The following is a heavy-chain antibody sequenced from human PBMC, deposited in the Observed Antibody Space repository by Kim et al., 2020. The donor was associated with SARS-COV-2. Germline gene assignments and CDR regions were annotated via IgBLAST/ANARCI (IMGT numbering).Heavy chain of an antibody. Sequence: GGSLRLSCAASGVTFSRYGMNWVRQAPGKGLEWVSYISSGSSPIYYADSVKGRFTITRDNAKNSLYLQMHSLRDEDTAVYYCARDLVEGTYSGSYYYFYGMDVWGQGTTVTVSS. D-gene: IGHD1-26*01. CDR2: ISSGSSPI. V-gene: IGHV3-48*02. J-gene: IGHJ6*02. CDR1: GVTFSRYG. CDR3: ARDLVEGTYSGSYYYFYGMDV.